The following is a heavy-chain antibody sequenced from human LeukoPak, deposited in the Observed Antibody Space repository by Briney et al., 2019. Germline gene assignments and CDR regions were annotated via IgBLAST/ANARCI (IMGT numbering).Heavy chain of an antibody. Sequence: GSLRLSCAASGFTFRGYGMHWVRQAPAKGLAWVAVISYNGSNKFYADSVKGRFTISRDNSKNTVYLQMNSLRDEDTAVYYCAKSAVTSSLILEDSWGQGTLVTVSS. CDR1: GFTFRGYG. CDR3: AKSAVTSSLILEDS. J-gene: IGHJ4*02. CDR2: ISYNGSNK. V-gene: IGHV3-30*18. D-gene: IGHD3-3*01.